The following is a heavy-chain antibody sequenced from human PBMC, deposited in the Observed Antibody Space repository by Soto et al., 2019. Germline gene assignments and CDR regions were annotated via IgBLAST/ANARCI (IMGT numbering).Heavy chain of an antibody. J-gene: IGHJ3*01. V-gene: IGHV1-18*01. CDR2: LSAYNGDT. CDR3: ARWSAIVGGAEALDV. D-gene: IGHD1-26*01. Sequence: QVQLVQSGAEVKKPGASVRVSCKTSGYTFINYGITWVRQAPRQGLEWMGWLSAYNGDTSSSEKLQDRFTMTTDTSTNTVYMDLRRLTSDDTAVYYCARWSAIVGGAEALDVWGQGTMVIVSS. CDR1: GYTFINYG.